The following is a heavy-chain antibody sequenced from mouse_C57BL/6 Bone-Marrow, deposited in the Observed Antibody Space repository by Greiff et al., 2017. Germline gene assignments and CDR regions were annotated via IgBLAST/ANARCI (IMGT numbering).Heavy chain of an antibody. Sequence: EVMLVESGGDLVKPGGSLKLSCAASGFTFSSYGMSWVRQTPDKRLEWVATISSGGSYTYYPDSVKGRFTISRDNAKNTLYLQMSSLKSEDTAMYYCASSWYYWVQGTSVTVSS. CDR2: ISSGGSYT. CDR1: GFTFSSYG. V-gene: IGHV5-6*02. CDR3: ASSWYY. J-gene: IGHJ4*01.